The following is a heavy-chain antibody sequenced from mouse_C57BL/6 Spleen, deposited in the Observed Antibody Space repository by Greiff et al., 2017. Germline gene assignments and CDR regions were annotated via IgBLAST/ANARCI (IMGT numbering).Heavy chain of an antibody. Sequence: QVQLQQSGAELARPGASVKLSCKASGYTFTSYGISWVKQRTGQGLEWIGEIYPRSGNTYYNEKFKGKATLTADKSSSTAYMELRSLTSEDAAVYFCARLYGSSPSWFAYWGQGTLGTVSA. CDR2: IYPRSGNT. CDR1: GYTFTSYG. D-gene: IGHD1-1*01. J-gene: IGHJ3*01. CDR3: ARLYGSSPSWFAY. V-gene: IGHV1-81*01.